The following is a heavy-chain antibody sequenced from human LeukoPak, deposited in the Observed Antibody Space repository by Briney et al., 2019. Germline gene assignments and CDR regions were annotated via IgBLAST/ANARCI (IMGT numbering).Heavy chain of an antibody. CDR2: ISSSSSYI. CDR3: ASDIMITFGGVIASDY. J-gene: IGHJ4*02. CDR1: GFTFSSYA. Sequence: PGGSLRLSCAASGFTFSSYAMSWVRQAPGKGLEWVSSISSSSSYIYYADSVKGRFTISRDNAKNSLYLQMNSLRAEDTAVYYCASDIMITFGGVIASDYWGQGTLVTVSS. D-gene: IGHD3-16*02. V-gene: IGHV3-21*01.